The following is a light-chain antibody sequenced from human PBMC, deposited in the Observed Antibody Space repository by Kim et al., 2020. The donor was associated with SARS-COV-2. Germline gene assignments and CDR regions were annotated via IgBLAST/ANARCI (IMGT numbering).Light chain of an antibody. CDR3: QHYGSSPELA. Sequence: IVLTQSPATLSLSPGERATLSCRVSESVSGSYLAWYQQKRGQAPRLIIHGATTRATGVPERFSGRGSGTDFTLTISRLEPEDFAVYHCQHYGSSPELAFGGGTKLEI. V-gene: IGKV3-20*01. J-gene: IGKJ4*01. CDR1: ESVSGSY. CDR2: GAT.